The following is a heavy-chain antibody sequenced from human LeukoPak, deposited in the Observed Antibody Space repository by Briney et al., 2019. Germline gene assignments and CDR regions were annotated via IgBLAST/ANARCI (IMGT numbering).Heavy chain of an antibody. CDR2: ISSSGSTI. V-gene: IGHV3-48*03. D-gene: IGHD3-22*01. CDR3: ARVLSSGYYFDY. Sequence: GGSLRLSRAASGFTFSSYEMNWVRQAPGKGLEWVSYISSSGSTIYYADSVKGRFTISRDNAKNSLYLQMNSLRAEDTAVYYCARVLSSGYYFDYWGQGTLVTVSS. J-gene: IGHJ4*02. CDR1: GFTFSSYE.